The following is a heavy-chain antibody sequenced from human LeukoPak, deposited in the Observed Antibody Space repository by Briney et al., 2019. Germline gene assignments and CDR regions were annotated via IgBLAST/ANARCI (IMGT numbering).Heavy chain of an antibody. CDR2: IYTSGST. D-gene: IGHD2/OR15-2a*01. Sequence: PSQTLSLTCTVSGGSLSIYYWNWIRQPAGKGLEWIGRIYTSGSTNYNPSLKSRVTISEDTSRNQFSLRLTSVTAADTATYYCSRASPGAIYYYGMDVWGHGTTVTVSS. J-gene: IGHJ6*02. CDR1: GGSLSIYY. V-gene: IGHV4-4*07. CDR3: SRASPGAIYYYGMDV.